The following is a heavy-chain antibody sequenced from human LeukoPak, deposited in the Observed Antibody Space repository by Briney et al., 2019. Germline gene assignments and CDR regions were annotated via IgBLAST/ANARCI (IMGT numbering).Heavy chain of an antibody. D-gene: IGHD6-13*01. Sequence: GGSLRLAWAASGFTFSSDSMNWVRHAPGKWLEWVSSMISRSSYIYYADSGKDRFNITRNNATNTLYLQMNSLRAEDTAVYYCARDPPEAAALEPDYCGQGTLVTVSS. CDR2: MISRSSYI. J-gene: IGHJ4*02. V-gene: IGHV3-21*01. CDR1: GFTFSSDS. CDR3: ARDPPEAAALEPDY.